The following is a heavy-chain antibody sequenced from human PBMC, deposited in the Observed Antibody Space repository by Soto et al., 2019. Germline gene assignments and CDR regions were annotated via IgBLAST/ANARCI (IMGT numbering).Heavy chain of an antibody. CDR2: IYYSGST. Sequence: SETLSLTCTVSGGSISSYYWSWIRQPPGKGLEWIGYIYYSGSTNYNPSLKSRATISVDTSKNQFSLKLSSVTAADTAVYYCARQLGFCSSTSCYGYYDPWGQGTLVTVSS. V-gene: IGHV4-59*08. CDR3: ARQLGFCSSTSCYGYYDP. J-gene: IGHJ5*02. D-gene: IGHD2-2*01. CDR1: GGSISSYY.